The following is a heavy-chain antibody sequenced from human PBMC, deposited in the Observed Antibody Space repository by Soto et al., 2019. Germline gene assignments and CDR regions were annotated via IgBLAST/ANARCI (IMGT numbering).Heavy chain of an antibody. V-gene: IGHV3-74*01. Sequence: EVQLVESGGGLVQPGRSLRLSCAASGFTFRNYWMHWVRQTPGKGLVWVSRINSAGSTTSYADSVRGRFTLSRDNAKNTLNLQISSLRGEDTCVYFCSRGETGGSPVAGFLDIWGQGTMVTASS. CDR3: SRGETGGSPVAGFLDI. CDR1: GFTFRNYW. J-gene: IGHJ3*02. CDR2: INSAGSTT. D-gene: IGHD6-19*01.